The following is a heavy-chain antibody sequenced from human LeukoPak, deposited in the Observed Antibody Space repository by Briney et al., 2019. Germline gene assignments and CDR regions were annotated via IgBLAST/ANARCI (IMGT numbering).Heavy chain of an antibody. CDR3: ARHRDNSRVAVAY. V-gene: IGHV4-39*01. J-gene: IGHJ4*02. Sequence: SETLSLTCTVSGGSISSNTYYWAWIRQPPGKGLEWIGTISSSGTTYYDPSLKSRVTISLDTSKNQFSLKLTSVTATDTSVYYCARHRDNSRVAVAYWGQGILVTVSS. CDR2: ISSSGTT. CDR1: GGSISSNTYY. D-gene: IGHD6-19*01.